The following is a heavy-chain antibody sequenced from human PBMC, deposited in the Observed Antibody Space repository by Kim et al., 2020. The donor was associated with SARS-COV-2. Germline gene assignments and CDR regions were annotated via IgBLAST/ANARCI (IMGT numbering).Heavy chain of an antibody. D-gene: IGHD3-9*01. V-gene: IGHV4-31*03. Sequence: SETLSLTCTVSGGSISSGGYYWSWIRQHPGKGLEWIGYIYYSGSTYYNPSLKSRVTISVDTSKNQFSLKLSSVTAADTAVYYCARSKDDILTGYYPDAFDIWGQGTMVTVSS. J-gene: IGHJ3*02. CDR1: GGSISSGGYY. CDR2: IYYSGST. CDR3: ARSKDDILTGYYPDAFDI.